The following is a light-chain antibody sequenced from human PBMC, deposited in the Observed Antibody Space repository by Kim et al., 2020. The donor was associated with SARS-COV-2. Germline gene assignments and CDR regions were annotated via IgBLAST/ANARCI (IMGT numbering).Light chain of an antibody. V-gene: IGKV1-33*01. CDR1: QVITKF. J-gene: IGKJ5*01. CDR2: DVS. Sequence: ASVGDRVTITCQATQVITKFLNWYQQRPGKAPQLLIYDVSNLQRGVPSRFSGSGYGTKFTLTISSLQPEDFATYYCQQNDAFPITFGQGTRLEIK. CDR3: QQNDAFPIT.